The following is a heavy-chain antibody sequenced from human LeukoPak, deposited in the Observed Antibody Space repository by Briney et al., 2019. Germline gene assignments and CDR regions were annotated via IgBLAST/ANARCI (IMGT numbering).Heavy chain of an antibody. Sequence: GGSLRLSCAASGFTFSSYGMNWVRQAPGNGLEWVSSITSSNDYIYYVDSVKGRFTISRDNAKNSLYLQMNSLRAEDTAVYYCARDSLQWLTDYWGQGTLVTVSS. D-gene: IGHD6-19*01. J-gene: IGHJ4*02. V-gene: IGHV3-21*01. CDR3: ARDSLQWLTDY. CDR1: GFTFSSYG. CDR2: ITSSNDYI.